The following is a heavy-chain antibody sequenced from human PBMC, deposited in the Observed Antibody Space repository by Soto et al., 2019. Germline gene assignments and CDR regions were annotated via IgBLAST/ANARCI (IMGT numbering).Heavy chain of an antibody. CDR1: GFTFSSYS. CDR2: ISSSSSYI. CDR3: ARAVAAGKSWFDP. J-gene: IGHJ5*02. D-gene: IGHD6-13*01. Sequence: EVQLVESGGGLVKPGGSLRLSCAASGFTFSSYSMNWVRQAPGKGLEWVSSISSSSSYIYYADSVKGRFTSSRDNAKNSLYLQMNSLRAEDTAVYYCARAVAAGKSWFDPWGQGTLVTVSS. V-gene: IGHV3-21*01.